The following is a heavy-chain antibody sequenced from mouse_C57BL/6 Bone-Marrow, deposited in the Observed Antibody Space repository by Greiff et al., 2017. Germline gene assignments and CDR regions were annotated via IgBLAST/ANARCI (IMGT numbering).Heavy chain of an antibody. Sequence: QVQLQQPGAELVKPGASVKLSCKASGYTFTSYWMQWVKQRPGQGLEWIGEIDPSDSYTNYNQKFKGKATLTVDTSSSTAYMQLSSLTSEDSAVYYCAREGMGCDNCGLAWFAYWGQGTLVTVSA. CDR3: AREGMGCDNCGLAWFAY. V-gene: IGHV1-50*01. J-gene: IGHJ3*01. D-gene: IGHD3-3*01. CDR1: GYTFTSYW. CDR2: IDPSDSYT.